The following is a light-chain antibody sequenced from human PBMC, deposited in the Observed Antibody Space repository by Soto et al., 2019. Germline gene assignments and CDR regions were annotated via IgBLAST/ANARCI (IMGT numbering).Light chain of an antibody. V-gene: IGKV3-20*01. J-gene: IGKJ1*01. CDR3: QQYGSSPLT. Sequence: EIALTQSPATLSAAPGERATLSCRASQSVSSNLAWYQQKPGQAPRLLIYGASSRATGIPDRFSGSGSGTDFTLTISRLEPEDFAVYHCQQYGSSPLTFGQGTKVDIK. CDR1: QSVSSN. CDR2: GAS.